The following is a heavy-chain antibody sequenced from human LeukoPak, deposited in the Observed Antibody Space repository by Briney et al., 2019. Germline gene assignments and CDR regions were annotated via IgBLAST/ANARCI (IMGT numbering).Heavy chain of an antibody. D-gene: IGHD3-10*01. CDR2: ISGSGGSTI. CDR3: ARASVRVLWFGELSPFTDDYYGMDV. Sequence: GGSLRLSCAASGFTFSSYAMSWVRQAPGKGLEWVSAISGSGGSTIYYADSVKGRFTISRDNAKNSLYLQMNSLRAEDTAVYYCARASVRVLWFGELSPFTDDYYGMDVWGQGTTVTVSS. J-gene: IGHJ6*02. V-gene: IGHV3-23*01. CDR1: GFTFSSYA.